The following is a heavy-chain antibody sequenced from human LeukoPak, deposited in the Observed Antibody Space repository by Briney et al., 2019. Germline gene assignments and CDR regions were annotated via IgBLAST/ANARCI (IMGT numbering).Heavy chain of an antibody. CDR1: GFTSTTYW. D-gene: IGHD1-1*01. CDR3: AREWKKTGAFDY. Sequence: GSLRLSCAASGFTSTTYWTHWVRPAPGKGLGWVSRTNTDGSGTSYADSVKGRFTLSRDNAKNTLYLQMNSLRAEDTAVYYCAREWKKTGAFDYWGQGTLVTVSS. V-gene: IGHV3-74*01. CDR2: TNTDGSGT. J-gene: IGHJ4*02.